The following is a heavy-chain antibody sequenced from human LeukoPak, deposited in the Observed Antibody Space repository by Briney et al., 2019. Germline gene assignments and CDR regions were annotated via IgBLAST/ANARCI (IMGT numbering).Heavy chain of an antibody. V-gene: IGHV4-30-2*01. CDR1: GGSISSGGYS. Sequence: SSETLSLTCAVSGGSISSGGYSWSWIRRPPGKGLEWIGYIYHSGSTYYNPSLKSRVTISVDRSKNQFSLKLSSVTAADTAVYYCARAMVRGVIAYDYWGQGTLVTVSS. D-gene: IGHD3-10*01. J-gene: IGHJ4*02. CDR2: IYHSGST. CDR3: ARAMVRGVIAYDY.